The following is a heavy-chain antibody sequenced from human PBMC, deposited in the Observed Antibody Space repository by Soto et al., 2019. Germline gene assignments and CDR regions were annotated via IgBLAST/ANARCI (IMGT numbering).Heavy chain of an antibody. CDR1: GYTFTGYY. V-gene: IGHV1-2*04. D-gene: IGHD2-15*01. CDR3: ARSDLGYCSGGSCPDDAFDI. J-gene: IGHJ3*02. Sequence: GASVKVSCKASGYTFTGYYMHWVRQAPGQGLEWTGWINPNSGGTNYAQKFQGWVTMTRDTSISTAYMELSRLRSDDTAVYYCARSDLGYCSGGSCPDDAFDIWGQGTMVTVSS. CDR2: INPNSGGT.